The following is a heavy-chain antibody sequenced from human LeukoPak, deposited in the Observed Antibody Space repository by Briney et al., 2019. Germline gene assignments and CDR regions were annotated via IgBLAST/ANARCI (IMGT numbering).Heavy chain of an antibody. CDR2: IKQDGSDK. Sequence: GGSLRLSCAASGFTFSNYWMSWVRQAPGKGLEWVANIKQDGSDKYYVDSVKGRFTISRDNAKNSLYLQMSSLRAEDTAVYYCARGRYWGQGTLVTVSS. CDR1: GFTFSNYW. V-gene: IGHV3-7*01. J-gene: IGHJ4*02. CDR3: ARGRY. D-gene: IGHD5-24*01.